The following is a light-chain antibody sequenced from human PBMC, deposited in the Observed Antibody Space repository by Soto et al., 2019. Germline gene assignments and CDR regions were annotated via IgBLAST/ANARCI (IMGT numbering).Light chain of an antibody. CDR2: AAS. V-gene: IGKV1-12*01. Sequence: DIQMTQSPSSVSASVGDRVTITCRANQAISRWLAWYQQKPGKAPKLLISAASSLQSGVPSRFSGSGSGTDFTLTISSLQPEDFATYYCRQANSFPWTFGQGPRWISN. CDR3: RQANSFPWT. CDR1: QAISRW. J-gene: IGKJ1*01.